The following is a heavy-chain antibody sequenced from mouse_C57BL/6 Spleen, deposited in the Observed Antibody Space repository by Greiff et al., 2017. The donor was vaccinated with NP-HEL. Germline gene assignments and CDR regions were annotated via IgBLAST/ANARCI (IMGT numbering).Heavy chain of an antibody. J-gene: IGHJ2*01. D-gene: IGHD4-1*02. V-gene: IGHV1-61*01. Sequence: QVQLKQPGAELVRPGSSVKLSCKASGYTFTSYWMDWVKQRPGQGLEWIGNIYPSDSETHYNQKFKDKATLTVDKSSSTAYMQLSSLTSEDSAVYYCARSGNWYYFDYWGQGTTLTVSS. CDR1: GYTFTSYW. CDR2: IYPSDSET. CDR3: ARSGNWYYFDY.